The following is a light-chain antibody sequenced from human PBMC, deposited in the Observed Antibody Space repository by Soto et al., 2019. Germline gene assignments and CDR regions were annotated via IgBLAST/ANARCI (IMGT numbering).Light chain of an antibody. CDR2: DAS. Sequence: DIQMTQSPSTLSASVGDRVTITCRASESMSTWLAWYQQKPGKAPKLLIYDASSLKRGVPSRFSGSGSGTDFTRTISSLPPEDFATYYCQQSYSTPRTFGQGTKVDIK. CDR1: ESMSTW. V-gene: IGKV1-39*01. J-gene: IGKJ1*01. CDR3: QQSYSTPRT.